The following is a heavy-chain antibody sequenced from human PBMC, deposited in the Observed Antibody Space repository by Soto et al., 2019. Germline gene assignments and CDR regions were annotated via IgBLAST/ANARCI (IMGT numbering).Heavy chain of an antibody. CDR1: GGTFSSHA. V-gene: IGHV1-69*01. CDR3: VFYYDSSGYYDAFDI. D-gene: IGHD3-22*01. Sequence: QVPLVQSGAEVKKPGSSVKVSCKASGGTFSSHAISWVRQAPGQGLEWMGGIIPIFGTVDYAQNFQGRVTITADESTTTAYMELSSLRSEDTAVYYCVFYYDSSGYYDAFDIWGQGTMVTVSS. J-gene: IGHJ3*02. CDR2: IIPIFGTV.